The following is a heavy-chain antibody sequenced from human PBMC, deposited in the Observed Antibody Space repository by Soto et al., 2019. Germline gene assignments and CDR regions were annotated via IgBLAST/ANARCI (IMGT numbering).Heavy chain of an antibody. CDR1: GFTFGDYS. J-gene: IGHJ4*02. CDR3: TRRQYLDY. Sequence: GGSLRLSCTGSGFTFGDYSMSWFRQAPGKGLEWVGFIRSKAYGGATECAASVKGRFTISRDDSKNIAYLQMNSLKTEDTAVYYCTRRQYLDYWGQGTLVTVSS. CDR2: IRSKAYGGAT. V-gene: IGHV3-49*03.